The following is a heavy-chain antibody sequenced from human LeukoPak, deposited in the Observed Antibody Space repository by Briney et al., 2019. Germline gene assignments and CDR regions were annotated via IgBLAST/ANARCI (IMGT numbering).Heavy chain of an antibody. CDR1: GGSFSGYY. CDR2: INHSGST. CDR3: ARHLYGMDV. V-gene: IGHV4-34*01. Sequence: SETLSLTCAVCGGSFSGYYWSWIRQPPGKGLEWIGEINHSGSTNYNPSLKSRVTISVDTSKNQFSLKLSSVTAADTAVYYCARHLYGMDVWGQGTTVTVSS. J-gene: IGHJ6*02.